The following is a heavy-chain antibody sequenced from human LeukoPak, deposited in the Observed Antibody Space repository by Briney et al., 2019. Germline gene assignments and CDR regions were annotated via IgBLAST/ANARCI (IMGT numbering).Heavy chain of an antibody. CDR3: ARHFCSGDCYSFYYYYYGMDV. J-gene: IGHJ6*02. V-gene: IGHV4-39*01. Sequence: PSETLSLTCTVSGGSISSSSFYWGWIRQPPGKGLEWIGTIYYSGSTYYNPSLRSRVTISVDTSKNQFSLNLSSVTAADMAVYYCARHFCSGDCYSFYYYYYGMDVWGQGTTVTVSS. CDR1: GGSISSSSFY. CDR2: IYYSGST. D-gene: IGHD2-21*02.